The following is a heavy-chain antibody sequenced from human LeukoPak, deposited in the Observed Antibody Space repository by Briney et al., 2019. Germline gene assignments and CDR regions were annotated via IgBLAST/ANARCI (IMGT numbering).Heavy chain of an antibody. Sequence: PSETLSLACTVSGGSISSSSYYWGWIRQPPGKGLEWIGSIYYSGSTYYNPSLKSRVTISVDTSKNQFSLKLSSVTAADTALYYCARPWYEDPPNDAFDIWGQGTMVTVSS. CDR1: GGSISSSSYY. J-gene: IGHJ3*02. V-gene: IGHV4-39*01. CDR3: ARPWYEDPPNDAFDI. CDR2: IYYSGST. D-gene: IGHD2-15*01.